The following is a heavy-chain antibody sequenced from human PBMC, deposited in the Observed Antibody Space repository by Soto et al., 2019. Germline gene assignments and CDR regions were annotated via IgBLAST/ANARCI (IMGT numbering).Heavy chain of an antibody. V-gene: IGHV1-46*01. J-gene: IGHJ6*02. CDR3: ASSLDIVVVPAAIPYYYGMDV. CDR2: INPSGGST. Sequence: ASVKVSCKASGYTFTNYYMHWVRQAPGQGLEGMGIINPSGGSTSHAQKFQGRVTMTRDTSTSTVYMELSSLRSEDTAVYYCASSLDIVVVPAAIPYYYGMDVWGQGTPVTVSS. CDR1: GYTFTNYY. D-gene: IGHD2-2*03.